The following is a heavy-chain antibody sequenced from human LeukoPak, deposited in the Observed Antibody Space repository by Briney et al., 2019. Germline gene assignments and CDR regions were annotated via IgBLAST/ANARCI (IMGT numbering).Heavy chain of an antibody. V-gene: IGHV1-69*13. CDR2: IIPIFGTA. CDR3: AVGSGACYYYYMDV. J-gene: IGHJ6*03. D-gene: IGHD3-10*01. Sequence: VASVKVSCKASGGTFSSYAISWVRQAPGQGLEWMGGIIPIFGTANYAQKFQGRVTITADESTSTAYMELSSLRSEDTAVYYCAVGSGACYYYYMDVWGKGTTVTISS. CDR1: GGTFSSYA.